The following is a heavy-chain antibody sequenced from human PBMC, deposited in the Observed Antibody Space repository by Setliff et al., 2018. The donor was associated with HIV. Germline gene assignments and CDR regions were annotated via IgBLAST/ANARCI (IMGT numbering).Heavy chain of an antibody. Sequence: ASVKVSCKASGYTFTSYGISWVRQAPGQGLEWMGWISAYNGNTNYAQKLQGRVTMTTDTSISTAYMELTRLRSDDTAVYYCAREIVVPQPRTLAFDIWGQGTMVTVSS. V-gene: IGHV1-18*01. CDR1: GYTFTSYG. CDR3: AREIVVPQPRTLAFDI. D-gene: IGHD2-15*01. CDR2: ISAYNGNT. J-gene: IGHJ3*02.